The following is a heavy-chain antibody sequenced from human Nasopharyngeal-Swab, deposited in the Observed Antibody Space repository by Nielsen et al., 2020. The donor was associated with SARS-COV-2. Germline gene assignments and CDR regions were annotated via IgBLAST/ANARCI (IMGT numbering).Heavy chain of an antibody. CDR1: GLTFSSYW. Sequence: GESLKISCAASGLTFSSYWMHRVRQAPGKGLVWVSRINNDATTTSYADSVKGRFTISRDNAKNTLYLQMNSLRVEDTAVYYCARGLNGYNTFDYWGQGTLLTVSS. CDR2: INNDATTT. J-gene: IGHJ4*02. CDR3: ARGLNGYNTFDY. D-gene: IGHD5-24*01. V-gene: IGHV3-74*01.